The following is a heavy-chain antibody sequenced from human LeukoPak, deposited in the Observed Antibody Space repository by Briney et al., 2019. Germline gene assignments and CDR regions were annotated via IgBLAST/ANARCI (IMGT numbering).Heavy chain of an antibody. J-gene: IGHJ3*02. CDR2: IYYSGST. V-gene: IGHV4-31*03. CDR1: GGSISSGGYY. CDR3: ARDLGSRYYYGLDAFDI. D-gene: IGHD3-10*01. Sequence: SETLSLTCTVSGGSISSGGYYWSWLRQHPGKGLEWIGYIYYSGSTYYNPSLKSRVTISVDTSKNQFSLKLSSVTAADTAVYYCARDLGSRYYYGLDAFDIWGQGTMVTVSS.